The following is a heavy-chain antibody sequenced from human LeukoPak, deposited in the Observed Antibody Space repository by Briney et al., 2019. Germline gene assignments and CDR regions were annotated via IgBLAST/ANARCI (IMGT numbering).Heavy chain of an antibody. D-gene: IGHD2/OR15-2a*01. CDR2: ISSSSYI. Sequence: GGSLRLSCAASGFTFSSYSMNWVRQAPGKGLEWVSSISSSSYIYYADSVKGRFTISRDNAKNSLYLQMNSLRAEDTAVYYCARDIRWGFLLLGVADYMDVWGKGTTVTASS. V-gene: IGHV3-21*01. J-gene: IGHJ6*03. CDR1: GFTFSSYS. CDR3: ARDIRWGFLLLGVADYMDV.